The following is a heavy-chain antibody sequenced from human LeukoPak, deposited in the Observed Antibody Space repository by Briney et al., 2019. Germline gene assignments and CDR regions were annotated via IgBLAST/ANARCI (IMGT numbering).Heavy chain of an antibody. D-gene: IGHD5-18*01. CDR1: GGSISSYY. V-gene: IGHV4-59*08. Sequence: SETLSLTCTVSGGSISSYYWSWIRQPPGKGLEWIGYIYYSGSTNYNPSLKSRVTISVDTSKNQFSLKLRALTAADTAVDYRARHVGYGNNWFHPWAQGTLVPLSS. J-gene: IGHJ5*02. CDR2: IYYSGST. CDR3: ARHVGYGNNWFHP.